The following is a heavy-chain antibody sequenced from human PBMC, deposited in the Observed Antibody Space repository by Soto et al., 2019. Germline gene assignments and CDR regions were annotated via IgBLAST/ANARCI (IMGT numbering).Heavy chain of an antibody. CDR1: GFTFSSYW. J-gene: IGHJ4*02. D-gene: IGHD6-13*01. CDR3: ARGTYSSSWYVDY. Sequence: GGSLRLSCAASGFTFSSYWMSWVRQAPGKGLEWVANIKQDGSEKYYVDSVKGRFTISRDNAKNSLYLQMNSLRAEDTAVYYCARGTYSSSWYVDYWDQGTLVTVSS. CDR2: IKQDGSEK. V-gene: IGHV3-7*03.